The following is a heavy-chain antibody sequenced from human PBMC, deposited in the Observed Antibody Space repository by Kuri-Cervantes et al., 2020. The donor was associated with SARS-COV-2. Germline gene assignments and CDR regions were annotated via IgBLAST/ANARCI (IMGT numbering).Heavy chain of an antibody. CDR1: GFTFSAYA. D-gene: IGHD1-26*01. CDR2: ISDTGGRT. CDR3: AKHVRTVGASGGDY. J-gene: IGHJ4*02. Sequence: GESLKISCAASGFTFSAYAMSWVRQAPGKGLEWVSSISDTGGRTDYADSVKGRFTISRDNSKNTLYLQVSSLRAEDSAVYYCAKHVRTVGASGGDYWGQGALVTVSS. V-gene: IGHV3-23*01.